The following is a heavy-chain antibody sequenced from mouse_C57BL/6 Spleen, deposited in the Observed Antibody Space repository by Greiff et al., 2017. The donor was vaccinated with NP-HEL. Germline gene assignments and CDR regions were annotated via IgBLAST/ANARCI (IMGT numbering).Heavy chain of an antibody. V-gene: IGHV1-81*01. CDR1: GYTFTSYG. CDR2: IYPRSGNT. D-gene: IGHD1-1*01. CDR3: ARPFITTVVERFGNYAMDY. J-gene: IGHJ4*01. Sequence: QVQLQQSGAELARPGASVKLSCKASGYTFTSYGISWVKQRTGQGLEWIGEIYPRSGNTYYNEKFKGKATLTADKSSSTAYMELRSLTSEDSAVYVCARPFITTVVERFGNYAMDYWGQGTSVTVSS.